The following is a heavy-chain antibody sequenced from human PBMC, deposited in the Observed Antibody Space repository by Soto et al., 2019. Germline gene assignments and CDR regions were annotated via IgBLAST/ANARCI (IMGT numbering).Heavy chain of an antibody. CDR3: ARGGYSYGLTFDY. D-gene: IGHD5-18*01. J-gene: IGHJ4*02. Sequence: QVQLQESGPGLVKPSETLSLTCTVSGGSISSYYWSWIRQPPGKGLEWIGYIYYSGSTNYNPSLKSRVTISVDTSKNQFSLKLSSVTAADTAVYYCARGGYSYGLTFDYWGQGTLVTVSS. CDR2: IYYSGST. V-gene: IGHV4-59*01. CDR1: GGSISSYY.